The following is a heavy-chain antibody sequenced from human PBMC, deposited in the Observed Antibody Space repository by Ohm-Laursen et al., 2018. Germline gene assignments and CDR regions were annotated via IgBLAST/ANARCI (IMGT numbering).Heavy chain of an antibody. V-gene: IGHV4-38-2*02. CDR1: GYSISSGYY. Sequence: GTLSLTCTVSGYSISSGYYWGWIRQPPGKGLEWIGSIYHSGSTYYNPSLKSRVTISVDTSKNQFSLKLSSVTAADTAVYYCARATYSSGWYEYWYFDLWGRGTLVTVSS. CDR3: ARATYSSGWYEYWYFDL. J-gene: IGHJ2*01. CDR2: IYHSGST. D-gene: IGHD6-19*01.